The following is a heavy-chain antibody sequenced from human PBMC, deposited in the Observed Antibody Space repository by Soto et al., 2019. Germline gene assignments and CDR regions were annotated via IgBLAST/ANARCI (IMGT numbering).Heavy chain of an antibody. Sequence: EVQLVETGGGLIQPGGSLSLSCAASGLAVTSNYMSWVRQAPGKGLEWVSIVYSSGTTYYADSVKGRFTFSRDKSKNTIYLQMRNLRAEDTAVYYWARVDTYDYYYSMDVWGQGTTVTVSS. CDR1: GLAVTSNY. CDR2: VYSSGTT. V-gene: IGHV3-53*02. CDR3: ARVDTYDYYYSMDV. D-gene: IGHD5-18*01. J-gene: IGHJ6*02.